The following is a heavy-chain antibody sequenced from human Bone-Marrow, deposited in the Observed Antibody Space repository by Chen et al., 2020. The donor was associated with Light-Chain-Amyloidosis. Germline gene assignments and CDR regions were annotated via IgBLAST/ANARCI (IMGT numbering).Heavy chain of an antibody. D-gene: IGHD3-3*01. CDR1: GAPFSNYY. CDR3: ARAIYRYYDLVNFYHYMDV. CDR2: IIETGSA. Sequence: QVQLQEWGTGLLKPSETLSLTCAVYGAPFSNYYWTWVRQAPGKGMEWMGEIIETGSASFNPSLKSRLTMSVENSKDHFSLKLTSVTAADTAVYYCARAIYRYYDLVNFYHYMDVWGRGTTVTVS. J-gene: IGHJ6*03. V-gene: IGHV4-34*12.